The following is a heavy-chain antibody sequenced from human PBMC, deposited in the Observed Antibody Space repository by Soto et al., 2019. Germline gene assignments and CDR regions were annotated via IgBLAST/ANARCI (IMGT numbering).Heavy chain of an antibody. CDR3: ARGFSSGYTYGHDS. CDR1: GGSISSYY. V-gene: IGHV4-4*07. J-gene: IGHJ4*02. D-gene: IGHD6-25*01. CDR2: IYTSGST. Sequence: SETLSLTCTVSGGSISSYYWSWIRQPAGKGLEWIGRIYTSGSTNYNPSLQSRVTMSVDTSKNQFSLTLSFVTAADTAVYYCARGFSSGYTYGHDSWGQGSLVTVSS.